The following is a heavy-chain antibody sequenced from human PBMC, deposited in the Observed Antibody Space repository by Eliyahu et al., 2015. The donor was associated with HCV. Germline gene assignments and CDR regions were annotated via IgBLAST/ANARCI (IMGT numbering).Heavy chain of an antibody. J-gene: IGHJ4*02. V-gene: IGHV3-7*01. CDR3: ARDGAAPGAFDN. Sequence: EVQLVESGGGLVQPGGSLRLSCTTSGFTFSSYWMNWVRQAPGKGLEWVANIKEDGSEKYYVDSVKGRFSISRDNAKNSLYLQMNSLRGEDTAVYYCARDGAAPGAFDNWGQGSLVTVSS. D-gene: IGHD6-13*01. CDR1: GFTFSSYW. CDR2: IKEDGSEK.